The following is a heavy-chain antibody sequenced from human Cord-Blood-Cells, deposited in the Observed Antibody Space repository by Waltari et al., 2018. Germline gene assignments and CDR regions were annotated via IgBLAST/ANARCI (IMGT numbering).Heavy chain of an antibody. D-gene: IGHD6-13*01. V-gene: IGHV4-38-2*02. J-gene: IGHJ6*02. Sequence: QVQLQESGPGLVKPSETLSLTCAVSGYPISSGYYWGRIRQPPGKGLEWIGSIYHSGSTYYNPSLKSRVTISVDTSKNQFSLKLSSVTAADTAVYYCAREIIAAAGTYYGMDVWGQGTTVTVSS. CDR3: AREIIAAAGTYYGMDV. CDR2: IYHSGST. CDR1: GYPISSGYY.